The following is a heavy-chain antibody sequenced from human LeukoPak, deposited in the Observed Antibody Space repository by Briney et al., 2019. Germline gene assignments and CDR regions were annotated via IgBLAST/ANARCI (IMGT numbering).Heavy chain of an antibody. CDR1: GFTFSSYG. CDR2: IRYDGSNK. V-gene: IGHV3-30*02. CDR3: AKDPDYYGSGSGDY. D-gene: IGHD3-10*01. J-gene: IGHJ4*02. Sequence: GGSLRLSCAASGFTFSSYGMHWVRQAPGKGLEWVAFIRYDGSNKYYADSAKGRFTISRDNSKNTLYLQMNSLRAEDTAVYYCAKDPDYYGSGSGDYWGQGTLVTVSS.